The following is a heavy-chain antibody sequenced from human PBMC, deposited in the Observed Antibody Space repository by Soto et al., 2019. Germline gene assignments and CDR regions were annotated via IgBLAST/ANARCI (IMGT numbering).Heavy chain of an antibody. CDR1: GFTFDDYA. V-gene: IGHV3-9*01. Sequence: GGSLRLSCAASGFTFDDYAMHWVRQAPGKGLEWVSGISWNSGSIGYADSVKGRFTISRDNAKNSLYLQMNSLRAEDTALYYCAKDRYGVAVGWFDPWGQGTLVTVSS. J-gene: IGHJ5*02. CDR2: ISWNSGSI. D-gene: IGHD2-8*01. CDR3: AKDRYGVAVGWFDP.